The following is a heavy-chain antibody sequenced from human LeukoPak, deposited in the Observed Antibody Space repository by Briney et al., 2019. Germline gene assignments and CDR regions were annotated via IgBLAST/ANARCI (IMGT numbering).Heavy chain of an antibody. D-gene: IGHD2-2*01. CDR1: GFTFSSYA. V-gene: IGHV3-30-3*01. J-gene: IGHJ4*02. CDR2: ISYDGSNK. Sequence: GGSLRLSCAASGFTFSSYAMHWVRQAPGKGLEWVAVISYDGSNKYYADSVKGRFTISRDNSKNMLYLQVNSLRVEDTALYYCARESEGGTGTSCPDYWGQGTLVTVSS. CDR3: ARESEGGTGTSCPDY.